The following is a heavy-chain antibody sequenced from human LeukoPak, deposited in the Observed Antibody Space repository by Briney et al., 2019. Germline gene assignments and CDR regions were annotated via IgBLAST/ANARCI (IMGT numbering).Heavy chain of an antibody. Sequence: ASVKVSCKASGYTFTSYGISWVRQAPGQGLEWMGWMNTYTGNPTYVQGFTGRFVFSLDTSVSTAYLQINSLKTEDTAIYYCARGGYCRSDSCYSNYFDPWGQGTLVSVSS. CDR1: GYTFTSYG. V-gene: IGHV7-4-1*02. D-gene: IGHD2-15*01. CDR3: ARGGYCRSDSCYSNYFDP. CDR2: MNTYTGNP. J-gene: IGHJ5*02.